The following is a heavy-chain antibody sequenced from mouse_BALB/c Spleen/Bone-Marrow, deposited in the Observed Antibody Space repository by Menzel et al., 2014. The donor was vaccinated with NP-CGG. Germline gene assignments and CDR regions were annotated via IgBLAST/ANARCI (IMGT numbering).Heavy chain of an antibody. CDR3: TRSYYGNYFDV. Sequence: QVQLQQSGAVLVKPGASVKLSCKASGYTFTSYYMYWVKQRPGQGLEWIGEINPSNGGTNFNEKFKSKATLTVDKSSSTAYMQLSSLTSEDSAVYYCTRSYYGNYFDVWGAGTTVTVSS. D-gene: IGHD2-1*01. CDR2: INPSNGGT. CDR1: GYTFTSYY. J-gene: IGHJ1*01. V-gene: IGHV1S81*02.